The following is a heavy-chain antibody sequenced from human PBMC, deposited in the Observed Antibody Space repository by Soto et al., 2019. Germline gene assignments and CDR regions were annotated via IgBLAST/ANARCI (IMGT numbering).Heavy chain of an antibody. CDR3: ARPKSTVSLLDH. D-gene: IGHD4-17*01. V-gene: IGHV4-59*08. Sequence: QVQLQESGPGLVKPSETLSLTCTVSGDSISPYYWSWIRQPPGKGLEWIGFIYSFGSTNYNASLESRGCISVETSKTQVCRKLTAVTAADTAVYYCARPKSTVSLLDHWGQGMLVTVSS. CDR1: GDSISPYY. J-gene: IGHJ4*02. CDR2: IYSFGST.